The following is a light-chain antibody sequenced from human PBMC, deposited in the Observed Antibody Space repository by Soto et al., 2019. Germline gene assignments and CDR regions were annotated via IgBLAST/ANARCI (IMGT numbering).Light chain of an antibody. CDR1: QSVSSSY. V-gene: IGKV3-20*01. CDR2: GAS. CDR3: QQYDYLIT. Sequence: EIVLTQSPGTLSLSPGERATLSCRASQSVSSSYLAWYQQKPGQAPRLLISGASNRATGIPDRFSGSGSGTDFTLTISRLEPEDFAAYYCQQYDYLITFGQGTRLEIK. J-gene: IGKJ5*01.